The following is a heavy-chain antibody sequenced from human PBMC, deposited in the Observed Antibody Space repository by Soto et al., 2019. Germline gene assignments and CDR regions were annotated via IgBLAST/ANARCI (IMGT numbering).Heavy chain of an antibody. CDR1: GGTFSNYA. CDR3: SRVEAVPGIYNYHGLDV. CDR2: IIPIFGTP. J-gene: IGHJ6*02. D-gene: IGHD6-19*01. Sequence: QVQLVQSGAEVKKPGSSVKVSCKASGGTFSNYAISWVRQAPGQGLEWMGGIIPIFGTPYYAQKFQGRVTIIADEATTTAYLQLSSLRSEDTAMYDCSRVEAVPGIYNYHGLDVWGQGTAVSVSS. V-gene: IGHV1-69*12.